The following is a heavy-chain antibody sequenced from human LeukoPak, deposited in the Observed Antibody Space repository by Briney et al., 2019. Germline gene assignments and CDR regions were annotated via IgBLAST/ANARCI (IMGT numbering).Heavy chain of an antibody. D-gene: IGHD3-16*01. CDR3: AKDWTPHNRVYDCFDF. Sequence: GGSLRLSCAASGFTFSDYYMSWIRQAPGKGSEWVATIGSGADLFYAESVKGRFTISRDDPRNTLWLQMNSLRAEDTALYYCAKDWTPHNRVYDCFDFWGQGTQVTVSS. CDR2: IGSGADL. CDR1: GFTFSDYY. V-gene: IGHV3-69-1*01. J-gene: IGHJ4*02.